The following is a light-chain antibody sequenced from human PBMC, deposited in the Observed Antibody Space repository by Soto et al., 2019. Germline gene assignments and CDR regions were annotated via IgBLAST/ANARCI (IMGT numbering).Light chain of an antibody. CDR1: SSNIGGNS. Sequence: TQPPSVSPIPGKKVTISCSGGSSNIGGNSVSWYQQLPGTAPKLLIYDDNKRPSGIPDRFSGSKSGTSATLGITGFQTGDEADYYCGSWDSSLSAYVFGTGTKV. V-gene: IGLV1-51*01. CDR3: GSWDSSLSAYV. J-gene: IGLJ1*01. CDR2: DDN.